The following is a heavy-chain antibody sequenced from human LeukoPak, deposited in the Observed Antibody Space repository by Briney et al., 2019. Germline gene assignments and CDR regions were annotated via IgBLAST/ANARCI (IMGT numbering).Heavy chain of an antibody. J-gene: IGHJ6*03. Sequence: GGSLRLSSTASGFSFSTYGMHWVRQAPGKGLEWVAFIQYDGSNKYYADSVKGRFTISRDNSKNTLYLQMKSLRAEDTAVYYCAKGGGYEAQYYYYYLDIWGKGTTVTISS. D-gene: IGHD5-12*01. CDR1: GFSFSTYG. V-gene: IGHV3-30*02. CDR3: AKGGGYEAQYYYYYLDI. CDR2: IQYDGSNK.